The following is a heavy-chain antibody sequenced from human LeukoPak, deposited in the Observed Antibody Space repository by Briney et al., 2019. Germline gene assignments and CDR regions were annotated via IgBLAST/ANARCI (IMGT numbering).Heavy chain of an antibody. V-gene: IGHV4-34*01. J-gene: IGHJ4*02. CDR2: ISHSGST. D-gene: IGHD6-6*01. Sequence: SETLSLTCAVYGGSFSGYYWSWIRQPPGKGLEWIGEISHSGSTNYNPSLKSRVTISVDTSKNQFSLKLSSVTAADTAVYYCARRMYSSSFYFDYWGQGTLVTVSS. CDR1: GGSFSGYY. CDR3: ARRMYSSSFYFDY.